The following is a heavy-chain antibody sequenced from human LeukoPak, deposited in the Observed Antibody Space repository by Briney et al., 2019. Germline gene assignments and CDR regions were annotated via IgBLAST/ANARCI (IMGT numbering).Heavy chain of an antibody. CDR1: SASVSSDY. J-gene: IGHJ4*02. Sequence: QTSETLSLTCSVSSASVSSDYWNWIRQSPGRGLEWIGYTHYRGDINYNPSLKSRLTMSVDASSNQVSLKLSSVTAADVAVYYCGRNLGSGSDHWGQGTLVTVSS. CDR2: THYRGDI. CDR3: GRNLGSGSDH. D-gene: IGHD3-10*01. V-gene: IGHV4-59*02.